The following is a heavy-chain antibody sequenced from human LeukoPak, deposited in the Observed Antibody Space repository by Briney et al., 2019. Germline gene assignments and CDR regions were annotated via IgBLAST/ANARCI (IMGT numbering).Heavy chain of an antibody. J-gene: IGHJ4*02. D-gene: IGHD3-3*01. CDR1: GFTVSSNY. CDR3: AKGFLEWLYYFDY. V-gene: IGHV3-9*01. Sequence: GGSLRLSCAASGFTVSSNYMSWVRQAPGKGLEWVSGISWNSGSMGYADSVKGRFTISRDNAKNSLYLQMNSLRAEDTALYYCAKGFLEWLYYFDYWGQGTLVTVSS. CDR2: ISWNSGSM.